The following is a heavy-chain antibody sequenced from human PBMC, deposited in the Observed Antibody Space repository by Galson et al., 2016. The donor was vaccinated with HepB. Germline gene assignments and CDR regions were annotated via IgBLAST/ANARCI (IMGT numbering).Heavy chain of an antibody. CDR1: GYMFIGYY. CDR2: INPNNGGT. D-gene: IGHD5-12*01. Sequence: SVKVSCKASGYMFIGYYMHWVRQAPGQGLEWMGWINPNNGGTTYAQKFQGRVTLTRDTSISTAYMELRRLRSDDTAVYYCAYFSGSSFGPSPFDYWGQGTLVPVSS. CDR3: AYFSGSSFGPSPFDY. V-gene: IGHV1-2*02. J-gene: IGHJ4*02.